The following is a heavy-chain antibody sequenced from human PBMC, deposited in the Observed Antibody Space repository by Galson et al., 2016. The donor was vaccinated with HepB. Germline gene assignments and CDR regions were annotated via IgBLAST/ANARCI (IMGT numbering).Heavy chain of an antibody. CDR3: ARLIRGVNYNN. CDR1: GYSFSNYW. D-gene: IGHD3-10*01. Sequence: QSGAEVKKPGESLKISCQGSGYSFSNYWIGWVRQKPGKGLEWMGIISPGDSHTRYSPSFQGQVTISADNSINTAYLQWNSLKASDTAIYYCARLIRGVNYNNWGQGTLVTVSS. J-gene: IGHJ4*02. V-gene: IGHV5-51*01. CDR2: ISPGDSHT.